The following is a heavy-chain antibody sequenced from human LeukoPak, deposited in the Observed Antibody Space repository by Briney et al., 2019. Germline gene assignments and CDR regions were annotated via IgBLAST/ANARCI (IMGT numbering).Heavy chain of an antibody. J-gene: IGHJ6*03. CDR2: INHSGST. Sequence: PSETLSLTCAVYGGSSSGYYWSWIRQPPGKGLEWIGEINHSGSTNYNPSLKSRVTISVDTSKNQFSLKLSSVTAADTAVYYRARGHEIRGVTPYYYYMDVWGKGTTVTVSS. CDR1: GGSSSGYY. D-gene: IGHD3-10*01. V-gene: IGHV4-34*01. CDR3: ARGHEIRGVTPYYYYMDV.